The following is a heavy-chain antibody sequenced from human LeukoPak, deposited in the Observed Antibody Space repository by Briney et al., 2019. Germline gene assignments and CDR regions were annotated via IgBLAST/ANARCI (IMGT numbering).Heavy chain of an antibody. D-gene: IGHD3-9*01. CDR1: GGSISSGGYS. CDR3: AVHVLRYFDWLSLDAFDI. V-gene: IGHV4-30-2*01. Sequence: SSETLSLTCAVSGGSISSGGYSWSWIRQPPGKGLEWIGYIYHSGSTYYNPSLKSRVTISVDRSKNQFSLKLSSVTAADTAVYYCAVHVLRYFDWLSLDAFDIWGQGTMVTVSS. CDR2: IYHSGST. J-gene: IGHJ3*02.